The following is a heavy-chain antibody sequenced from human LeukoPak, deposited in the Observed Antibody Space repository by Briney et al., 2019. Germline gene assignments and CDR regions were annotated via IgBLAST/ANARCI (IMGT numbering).Heavy chain of an antibody. Sequence: GGSLRLSCAASRFTFSNYAMSWVRQAPGEGLEWVSAITGGGGSAYHAESVKGRFTISRDNSKNTLYLQMNSLRAEDTAVYYCAKGSSGGWPYYFDYWGQGTLVTVSS. CDR2: ITGGGGSA. J-gene: IGHJ4*02. CDR3: AKGSSGGWPYYFDY. V-gene: IGHV3-23*01. D-gene: IGHD2-15*01. CDR1: RFTFSNYA.